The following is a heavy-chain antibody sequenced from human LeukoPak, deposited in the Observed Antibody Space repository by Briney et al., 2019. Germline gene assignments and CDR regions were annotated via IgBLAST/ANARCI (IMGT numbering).Heavy chain of an antibody. J-gene: IGHJ6*03. V-gene: IGHV4-39*07. CDR3: ARDALCGPPMVFIMNSYYIDV. CDR2: IYTSVST. CDR1: RGSISISSYC. Sequence: SEAPSLTCTVSRGSISISSYCWGWTRQPPRKGLEWIRRIYTSVSTNYNPSLKSRVTMSVDTSKNHFSLKLSSVTAADTAVYYCARDALCGPPMVFIMNSYYIDVWGKGTTVTVSS. D-gene: IGHD3-10*01.